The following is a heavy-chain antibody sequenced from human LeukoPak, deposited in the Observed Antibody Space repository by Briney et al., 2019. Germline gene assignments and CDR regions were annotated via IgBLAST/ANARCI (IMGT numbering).Heavy chain of an antibody. J-gene: IGHJ5*02. CDR1: GGTFSNYG. CDR2: IIPIFDTT. Sequence: SVKVSCKASGGTFSNYGISWVRQAPGQGLEWMGAIIPIFDTTNYAQKFQGRVTITADKSTSTAYMELSSLRSEDTAVYYCARDWSGSSWYEHWGQGTLVTVSS. D-gene: IGHD6-13*01. CDR3: ARDWSGSSWYEH. V-gene: IGHV1-69*06.